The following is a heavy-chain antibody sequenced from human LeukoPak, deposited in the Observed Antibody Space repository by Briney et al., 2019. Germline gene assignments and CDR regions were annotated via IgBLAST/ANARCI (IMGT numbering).Heavy chain of an antibody. Sequence: SQTLSLTCTVSGGSISSGDYYWSWIRQPPGKGLEWIGYIYSSGSTYYNPSLKSRVTISVDTSKNQFSLKLSSVTAADTAVYYCARTSTYYDFWSGYRDFDYWGQGTLVTVSS. J-gene: IGHJ4*02. CDR1: GGSISSGDYY. CDR3: ARTSTYYDFWSGYRDFDY. V-gene: IGHV4-30-4*08. CDR2: IYSSGST. D-gene: IGHD3-3*01.